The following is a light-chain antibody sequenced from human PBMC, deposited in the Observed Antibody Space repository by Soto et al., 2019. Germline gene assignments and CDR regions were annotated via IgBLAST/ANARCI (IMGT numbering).Light chain of an antibody. J-gene: IGKJ1*01. Sequence: EIVMTQSPATLSVSPGERSTLSFRASHSVSSNLAWYQQKPGQAPRLLIYGASTRATGFPARFSGSGSGTEFTLTISSLQPDDFATYYCQQYSSYWAFGQGTKVDIK. CDR1: HSVSSN. CDR2: GAS. V-gene: IGKV3-15*01. CDR3: QQYSSYWA.